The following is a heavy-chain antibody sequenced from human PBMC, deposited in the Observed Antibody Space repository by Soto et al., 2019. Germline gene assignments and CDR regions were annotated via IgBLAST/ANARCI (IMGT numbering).Heavy chain of an antibody. D-gene: IGHD3-10*01. V-gene: IGHV3-48*01. CDR3: AKATFFHPGSP. J-gene: IGHJ5*02. CDR2: ISSSGSTI. CDR1: GFTFSRYN. Sequence: VPLVESGGDLVQTGGSLRLSCAASGFTFSRYNMNWLRQAPGKGLEWISYISSSGSTIYYADSVKGRFAISRDNAKNSLYLQMSSLRAEDTAVYYCAKATFFHPGSPGGQGTLVTVSS.